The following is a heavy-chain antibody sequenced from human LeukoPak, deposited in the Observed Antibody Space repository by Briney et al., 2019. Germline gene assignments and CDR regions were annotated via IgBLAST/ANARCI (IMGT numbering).Heavy chain of an antibody. D-gene: IGHD6-13*01. CDR3: ARDGTAPGLYFDL. J-gene: IGHJ4*01. V-gene: IGHV3-7*01. Sequence: PGGSLRLSCAVSGFTFGSYWMNWVRQAPGEGLECVASIKQDGSEKSYVDSVKGRFTTSRDNAKNSLYLQMTGLRAEDTAVYYCARDGTAPGLYFDLWGQGTLVTVSS. CDR1: GFTFGSYW. CDR2: IKQDGSEK.